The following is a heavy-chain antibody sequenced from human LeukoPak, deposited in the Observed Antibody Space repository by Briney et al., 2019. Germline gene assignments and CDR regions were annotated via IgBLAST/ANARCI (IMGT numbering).Heavy chain of an antibody. CDR2: INHSGST. CDR3: ARAPVVVTATVFDY. V-gene: IGHV4-34*01. D-gene: IGHD2-21*02. Sequence: SETLSLTCAVYGGSFSGYHWSWIRQPPGKGLEWIGEINHSGSTNYNPSLKSRVTMSVDTSKNQFSLKLSSVTAADTAVYYCARAPVVVTATVFDYWGQGTLVTVSS. CDR1: GGSFSGYH. J-gene: IGHJ4*02.